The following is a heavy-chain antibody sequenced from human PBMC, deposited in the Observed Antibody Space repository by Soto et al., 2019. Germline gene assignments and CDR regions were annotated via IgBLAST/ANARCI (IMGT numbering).Heavy chain of an antibody. CDR1: GDSVSSNSAA. CDR3: ARVKALVGATKYYFDY. D-gene: IGHD1-26*01. Sequence: QSQTLSLTCAISGDSVSSNSAAWNWIRQSPSRGLEWLGRTYYRSKWYNDYAVSVKSRITINPDTSKNQFSLQLNSVTPEDTAVYYCARVKALVGATKYYFDYWGQGTLVTVSS. V-gene: IGHV6-1*01. J-gene: IGHJ4*02. CDR2: TYYRSKWYN.